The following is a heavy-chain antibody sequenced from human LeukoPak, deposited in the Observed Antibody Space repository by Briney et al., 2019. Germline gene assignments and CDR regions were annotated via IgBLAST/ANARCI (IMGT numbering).Heavy chain of an antibody. J-gene: IGHJ3*02. V-gene: IGHV3-23*01. CDR1: GFTFSSDA. D-gene: IGHD3-10*01. Sequence: PGGSLRLSCAASGFTFSSDAMSWVRQAPGKGLEWVSTITSGGSTYYPDSVKGRITISRDNSKNTVYLQMNSLRGEDTAVYYCAARTHGDFRAFDIWGQGTMVTVSP. CDR3: AARTHGDFRAFDI. CDR2: ITSGGST.